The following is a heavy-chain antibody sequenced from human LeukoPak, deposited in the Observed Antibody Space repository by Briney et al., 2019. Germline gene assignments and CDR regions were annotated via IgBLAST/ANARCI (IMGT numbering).Heavy chain of an antibody. D-gene: IGHD7-27*01. J-gene: IGHJ4*02. CDR2: IYYSGST. V-gene: IGHV4-59*01. CDR1: GGSISSYY. Sequence: SETLSLTCTVSGGSISSYYWSWLRQPPGKGLEWIGYIYYSGSTNYNPSLKSRVTISVDTSKNQFSLKLSSVTAADTAVYYCARVAWGPKGFSEFDYWGQGTLVTVSS. CDR3: ARVAWGPKGFSEFDY.